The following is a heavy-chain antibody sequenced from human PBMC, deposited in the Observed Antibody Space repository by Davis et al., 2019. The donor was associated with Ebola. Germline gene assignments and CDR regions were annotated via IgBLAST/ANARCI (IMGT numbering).Heavy chain of an antibody. CDR1: GFTFSSYG. D-gene: IGHD3-3*01. CDR3: AKDLGFYYDFWSGYGP. V-gene: IGHV3-30*18. Sequence: PGGSLRLSCAASGFTFSSYGMHWVRQAPGKGLEWVAVISYDGSNKYYADSVKGRFTISRDNSKNTLYLQMNSLRAEDTAVYYCAKDLGFYYDFWSGYGPWGQGTLVTVSS. J-gene: IGHJ5*02. CDR2: ISYDGSNK.